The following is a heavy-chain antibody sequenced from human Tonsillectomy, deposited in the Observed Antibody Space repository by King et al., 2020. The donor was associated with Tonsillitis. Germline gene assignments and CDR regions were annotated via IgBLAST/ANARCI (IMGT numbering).Heavy chain of an antibody. D-gene: IGHD3-16*01. V-gene: IGHV4-34*01. CDR1: GGSFSGYY. CDR3: ARGGYTYAYRNDAFDI. J-gene: IGHJ3*02. Sequence: VQLQQWGAGLLKPSETLSLTCAVYGGSFSGYYWSWIRQSLGKGLEWIGEINHSGSTNYNPSLKIRVTISVDTSRNHFSLKQSSVTAADTAVYYCARGGYTYAYRNDAFDIWGQGTMVTVSS. CDR2: INHSGST.